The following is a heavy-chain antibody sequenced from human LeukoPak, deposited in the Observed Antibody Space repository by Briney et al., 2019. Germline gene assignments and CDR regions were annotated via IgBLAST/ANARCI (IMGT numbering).Heavy chain of an antibody. CDR3: ARAVVVTAIRYWFDP. D-gene: IGHD2-21*02. Sequence: ASATVSCKASGYTFTGYYMHWVRQAPGQGLDWMGWINPNSGGTNYAQKFQGRVTMTRDTSISTAYMELSRLRSDDTAVYYCARAVVVTAIRYWFDPWGQGTLVTVSS. CDR2: INPNSGGT. CDR1: GYTFTGYY. J-gene: IGHJ5*02. V-gene: IGHV1-2*02.